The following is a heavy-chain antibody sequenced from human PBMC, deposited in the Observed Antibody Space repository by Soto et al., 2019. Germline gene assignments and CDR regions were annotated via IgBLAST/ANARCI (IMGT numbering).Heavy chain of an antibody. CDR2: ITSSGSYT. CDR3: TGGQDNLAVNFDY. J-gene: IGHJ4*02. D-gene: IGHD1-1*01. V-gene: IGHV3-11*03. Sequence: GGSLRLSCAASGSSFGDYYMSWVRQSPGKGLEWLSYITSSGSYTHYADSVKGRFTISRDNAKNSLYLQMNSLRAEDTAVYYCTGGQDNLAVNFDYWGQGT. CDR1: GSSFGDYY.